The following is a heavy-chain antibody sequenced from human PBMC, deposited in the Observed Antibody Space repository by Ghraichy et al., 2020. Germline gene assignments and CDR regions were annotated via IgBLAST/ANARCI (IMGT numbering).Heavy chain of an antibody. CDR3: ARGYYGDYLST. V-gene: IGHV4-34*01. Sequence: GSLRLSCAVYGGSFSGYYWSWIRQPPGKGLEWIGEINHSGSTNYNPSLKSRVTISVDTSKNQFSLKLSSVTAADTAVYYCARGYYGDYLSTWGQGTLVTVSS. J-gene: IGHJ4*02. CDR1: GGSFSGYY. CDR2: INHSGST. D-gene: IGHD4-17*01.